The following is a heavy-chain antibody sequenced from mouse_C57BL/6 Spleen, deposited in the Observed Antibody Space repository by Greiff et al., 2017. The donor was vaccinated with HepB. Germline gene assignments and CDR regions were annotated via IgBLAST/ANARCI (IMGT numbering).Heavy chain of an antibody. CDR2: ISSGGSYT. V-gene: IGHV5-6*01. CDR3: ARHVSYGSSYYFDY. J-gene: IGHJ2*01. Sequence: EVQLVESGGDLVKPGGSLKLSCAASGFTFSSYGMSWVRQTPDKRLEWVATISSGGSYTYYPDSVKGRFTISRDNAKNTLYLQMSSLKSEDTAMYYCARHVSYGSSYYFDYWGQGTTLTVSS. CDR1: GFTFSSYG. D-gene: IGHD1-1*01.